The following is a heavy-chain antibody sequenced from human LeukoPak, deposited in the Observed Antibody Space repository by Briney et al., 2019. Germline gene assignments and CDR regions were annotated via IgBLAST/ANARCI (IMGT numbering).Heavy chain of an antibody. CDR1: GFTFSRCG. CDR3: VKEADSGGYRTSDY. D-gene: IGHD6-19*01. Sequence: PGRSLRLSCAASGFTFSRCGMHWVRQAPGKGLEWLAVFSYDGINKHYRDSVKGRFTISRDNSKNTLYLQMNSLRAEDTGVYYCVKEADSGGYRTSDYWGQGTLVTVSS. CDR2: FSYDGINK. J-gene: IGHJ4*02. V-gene: IGHV3-30*18.